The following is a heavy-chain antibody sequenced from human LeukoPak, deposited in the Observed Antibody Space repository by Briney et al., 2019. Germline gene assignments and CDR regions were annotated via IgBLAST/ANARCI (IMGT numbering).Heavy chain of an antibody. D-gene: IGHD3-10*01. V-gene: IGHV1-69*06. CDR1: GGTFSSYA. Sequence: SVKVSCKASGGTFSSYAISWVRQAPGQGLEWMGGIIPIFGTANYAQKFQGRVTITADKATSTAYMELNSLRSEDTAVYYCAREVTMVRGVITIHWFDPWGQGTLVTVSS. CDR2: IIPIFGTA. CDR3: AREVTMVRGVITIHWFDP. J-gene: IGHJ5*02.